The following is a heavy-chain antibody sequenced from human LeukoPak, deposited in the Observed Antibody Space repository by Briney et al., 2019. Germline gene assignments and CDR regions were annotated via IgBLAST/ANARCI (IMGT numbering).Heavy chain of an antibody. CDR2: VNLQGST. J-gene: IGHJ4*02. CDR3: AREGGPYRPLDY. CDR1: GGSITNTNY. V-gene: IGHV4-4*02. Sequence: SGTLSLTCGVSGGSITNTNYWTWVRQPAGKGLEWIGEVNLQGSTNYNPSLMGRVAISVDTSENHISLQLTSVTAADTAVYYCAREGGPYRPLDYSGQGTLVTVSS.